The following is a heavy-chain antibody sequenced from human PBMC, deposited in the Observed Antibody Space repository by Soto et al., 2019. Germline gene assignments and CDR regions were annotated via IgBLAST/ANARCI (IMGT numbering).Heavy chain of an antibody. D-gene: IGHD4-17*01. CDR2: IYHSGST. Sequence: NPSETLSLTCAVSGGSISSGGYSWSWIRQPPGKGLEWIGYIYHSGSTYYNPSLKSRVTISVDRSKNQFSLKLSSVTAADTAVYYCARGDNYGDYVDYWGQGTLVTVSS. CDR3: ARGDNYGDYVDY. CDR1: GGSISSGGYS. J-gene: IGHJ4*02. V-gene: IGHV4-30-2*01.